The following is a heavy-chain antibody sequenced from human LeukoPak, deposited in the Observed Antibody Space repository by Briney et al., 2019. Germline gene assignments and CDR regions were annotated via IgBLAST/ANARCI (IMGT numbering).Heavy chain of an antibody. D-gene: IGHD2-21*01. J-gene: IGHJ5*02. CDR1: GYTFTSYG. CDR3: ARDREEFNCGGDCYSSGWFDP. V-gene: IGHV1-18*01. Sequence: ASVKVSCKASGYTFTSYGISWVRQAPGQGLEWMGWISAYNGNTNYAQKLRGRVTMTTDKSTCTAYMELRSLRSDDTAVYYCARDREEFNCGGDCYSSGWFDPWGQGTLVTVSS. CDR2: ISAYNGNT.